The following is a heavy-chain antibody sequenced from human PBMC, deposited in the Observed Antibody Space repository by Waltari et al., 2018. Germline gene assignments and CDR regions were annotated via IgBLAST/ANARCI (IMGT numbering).Heavy chain of an antibody. CDR3: VKNLEGAIYFFDY. CDR2: ISGSGDNT. V-gene: IGHV3-23*01. J-gene: IGHJ4*02. D-gene: IGHD3-9*01. CDR1: GFTFSSYA. Sequence: EVQLLESGGGLVQPGGSLRLSCVASGFTFSSYAMSWVRQAPGKGLEWVSGISGSGDNTYYADSVRGRFTIARDSSKNTLFLQMSSLRAEDTAAFYCVKNLEGAIYFFDYWGQGTLVTVSS.